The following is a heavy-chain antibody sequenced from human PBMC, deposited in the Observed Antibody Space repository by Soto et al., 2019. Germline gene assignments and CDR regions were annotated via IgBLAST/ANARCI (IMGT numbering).Heavy chain of an antibody. J-gene: IGHJ6*03. Sequence: GVSLRLSCAASGFTFSSYAMSWVRQAPGKGLEWVSAISGSGASTYYADSVKGRFTISRDNSKNTLYLQMNSLRAEDTAVYYYARFYSNYYYYYMEVWGKGTTVTVSS. CDR1: GFTFSSYA. V-gene: IGHV3-23*01. CDR3: ARFYSNYYYYYMEV. CDR2: ISGSGAST. D-gene: IGHD4-4*01.